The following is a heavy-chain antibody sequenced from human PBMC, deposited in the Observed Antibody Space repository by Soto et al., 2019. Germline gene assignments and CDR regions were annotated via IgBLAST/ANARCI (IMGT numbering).Heavy chain of an antibody. CDR2: ISWNSGSI. Sequence: EVQLVESGGGLVQPGRSLRLSCAASGFTFDDYAMHWVRQAPGKGLEWVSGISWNSGSIDYADSVKGRFTISRDNAKNSLYLQMNSLRAEDTALYYCAKDRGSNYIYYYYMDVWGKGTTVTVSS. CDR1: GFTFDDYA. J-gene: IGHJ6*03. D-gene: IGHD4-4*01. V-gene: IGHV3-9*01. CDR3: AKDRGSNYIYYYYMDV.